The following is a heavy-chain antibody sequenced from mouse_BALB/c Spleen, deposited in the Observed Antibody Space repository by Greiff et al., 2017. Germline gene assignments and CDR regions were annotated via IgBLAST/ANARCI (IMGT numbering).Heavy chain of an antibody. Sequence: DVMLVESGGDLVKPGGSLKLSCAASGFTFSSYGMSWVRQTPDKRLEWVATISSGGSYTYYPDSVKGRFTISRDNAKNTLYLQMSSLKSEDTAMYYCARHDDYDGFDDWGQGTTLTVSS. CDR3: ARHDDYDGFDD. J-gene: IGHJ2*01. V-gene: IGHV5-6*02. CDR2: ISSGGSYT. D-gene: IGHD2-4*01. CDR1: GFTFSSYG.